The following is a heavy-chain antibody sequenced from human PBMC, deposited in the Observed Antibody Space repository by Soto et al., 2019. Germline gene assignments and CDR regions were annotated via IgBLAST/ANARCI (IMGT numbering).Heavy chain of an antibody. CDR3: AKTTTARIAVAPRGLFDS. D-gene: IGHD6-19*01. V-gene: IGHV3-23*01. CDR1: GFTFSSYA. Sequence: EVQLLESGGGLAQPGGSLRLSCAVSGFTFSSYAMSWVRQAPGKGLEWVSAISGSGGSTYYADSVKGQFTISRDNSKSTLYLQMSSLRVEDTAIYYCAKTTTARIAVAPRGLFDSWGQGALVTVSS. CDR2: ISGSGGST. J-gene: IGHJ4*02.